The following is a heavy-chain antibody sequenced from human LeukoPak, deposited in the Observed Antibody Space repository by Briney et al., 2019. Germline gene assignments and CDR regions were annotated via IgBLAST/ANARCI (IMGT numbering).Heavy chain of an antibody. CDR1: GFTFDDYG. CDR3: AKVYLSMGGSGSYYNGDFDY. V-gene: IGHV3-20*04. D-gene: IGHD3-10*01. Sequence: GGSLRLSCAASGFTFDDYGMSWVRQAPGKGLEWVSYINWNGGSTDYADSVKGRFTISRDNAKNSLYLQMNSLRAEDTALYYCAKVYLSMGGSGSYYNGDFDYWGQGTLVTVSS. CDR2: INWNGGST. J-gene: IGHJ4*02.